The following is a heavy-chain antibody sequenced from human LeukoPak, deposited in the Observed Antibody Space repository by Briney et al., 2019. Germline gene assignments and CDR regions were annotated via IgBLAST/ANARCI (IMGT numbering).Heavy chain of an antibody. J-gene: IGHJ4*02. CDR1: GFTFSSYS. CDR2: ISSSSTI. CDR3: ASTRDYYDSSGFDY. V-gene: IGHV3-48*01. D-gene: IGHD3-22*01. Sequence: PGGSLRLSCAASGFTFSSYSMNWVRQAPGKGLEWVSYISSSSTIYYADSVKGRFTISRDNAKNSLYLQMNSLRAEDTAVYYCASTRDYYDSSGFDYWGQGTLVTVSS.